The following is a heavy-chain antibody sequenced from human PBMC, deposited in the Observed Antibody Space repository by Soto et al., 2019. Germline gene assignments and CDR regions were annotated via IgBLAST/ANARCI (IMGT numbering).Heavy chain of an antibody. Sequence: QVQLEQSGAEVKKPGASVKVSCKVSGHILNELSLHWVRQAPGKGLEWMGGFDPEESKTVYAQMFQGRLIITEDTSTDTAYMDLSSLRSEDTAVYFCSTVGPFGLHLGEMPFGRNFWGQGTLVFVSS. CDR3: STVGPFGLHLGEMPFGRNF. D-gene: IGHD3-16*01. CDR2: FDPEESKT. V-gene: IGHV1-24*01. CDR1: GHILNELS. J-gene: IGHJ4*02.